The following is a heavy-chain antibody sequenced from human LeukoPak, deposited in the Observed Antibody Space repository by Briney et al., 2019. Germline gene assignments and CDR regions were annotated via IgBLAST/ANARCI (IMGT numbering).Heavy chain of an antibody. Sequence: ASVKVSCKASGYTCTGYYMHWVRQAPGQGLEWMGWINPNSGGTDYAQKFQGRVTMTRDTSISTAYMELSRLRSDDTAVYYCARGSHIVVVTATAIDYWGQGTLVTVSS. J-gene: IGHJ4*02. D-gene: IGHD2-21*02. CDR2: INPNSGGT. CDR3: ARGSHIVVVTATAIDY. CDR1: GYTCTGYY. V-gene: IGHV1-2*02.